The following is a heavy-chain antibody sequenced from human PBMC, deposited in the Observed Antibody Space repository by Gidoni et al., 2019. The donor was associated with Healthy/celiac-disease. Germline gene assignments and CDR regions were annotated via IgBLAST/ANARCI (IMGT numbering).Heavy chain of an antibody. D-gene: IGHD6-25*01. CDR3: ASNGGIEAAGPPGNY. J-gene: IGHJ4*02. CDR1: GGTFSSYP. V-gene: IGHV1-69*06. Sequence: QVQLVQSGAEVKKPGSSVKVSCKASGGTFSSYPINWVRQAPGQGLEWMGGIIPIFGTANYAQKFQGRVKITADKSTSTAYMELSSLRSEDTAVYYCASNGGIEAAGPPGNYWGQGTLVTVSS. CDR2: IIPIFGTA.